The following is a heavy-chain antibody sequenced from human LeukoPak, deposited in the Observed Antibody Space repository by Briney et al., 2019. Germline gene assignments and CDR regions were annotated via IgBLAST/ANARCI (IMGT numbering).Heavy chain of an antibody. J-gene: IGHJ4*02. CDR2: INPSGGST. Sequence: GASVKVSCKPSGYTFTSYYMHWVRQAPGQGLEWMGIINPSGGSTSYAQKFQGRVTMTRDMSTSTVYMELSSLRSEDTAVYYCARDQGYYDSSGYYDYWGQGTLVTVSS. CDR1: GYTFTSYY. V-gene: IGHV1-46*01. CDR3: ARDQGYYDSSGYYDY. D-gene: IGHD3-22*01.